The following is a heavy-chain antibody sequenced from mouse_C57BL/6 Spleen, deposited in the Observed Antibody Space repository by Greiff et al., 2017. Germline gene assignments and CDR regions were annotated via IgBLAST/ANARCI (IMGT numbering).Heavy chain of an antibody. Sequence: EVQLVESGGGLVKPGGSLKLSCAASGFTFSDYGMHWVRQAPEKGLEWVAYISSGSSTIYYADTVKGRFTSSRDNAKNTLFLQMTSLRSEDTAMYYCARGSKGYYYAMDYWGQGTSVTVSS. J-gene: IGHJ4*01. V-gene: IGHV5-17*01. D-gene: IGHD1-3*01. CDR3: ARGSKGYYYAMDY. CDR1: GFTFSDYG. CDR2: ISSGSSTI.